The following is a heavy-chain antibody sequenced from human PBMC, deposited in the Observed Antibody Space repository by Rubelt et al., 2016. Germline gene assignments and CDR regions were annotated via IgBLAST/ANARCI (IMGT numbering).Heavy chain of an antibody. CDR1: SYS. CDR3: ARDWGGYCSGGSCYRSY. V-gene: IGHV3-21*01. Sequence: SYSMNWVRQAPGKGLEWVSSISSSSSYIYYADSVKGRFTISRDNAKNSLYLQMNSLRAEDTAVYYFARDWGGYCSGGSCYRSYWGQGTLVTVSS. J-gene: IGHJ4*02. CDR2: ISSSSSYI. D-gene: IGHD2-15*01.